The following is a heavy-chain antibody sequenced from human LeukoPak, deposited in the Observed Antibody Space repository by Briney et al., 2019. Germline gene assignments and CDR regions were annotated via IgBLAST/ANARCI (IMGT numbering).Heavy chain of an antibody. V-gene: IGHV3-30-3*01. CDR1: GFTFSSYA. CDR3: ARRKFGGVMDY. CDR2: ISYDGSNK. J-gene: IGHJ4*02. D-gene: IGHD3-16*01. Sequence: GGSLRLSCAASGFTFSSYAMHWVRQAPGKGLEWVAVISYDGSNKYYADSVKGRFTISRDNSKNTLYLQMNSLRAEDTAVYYCARRKFGGVMDYWGQGTLVTVSP.